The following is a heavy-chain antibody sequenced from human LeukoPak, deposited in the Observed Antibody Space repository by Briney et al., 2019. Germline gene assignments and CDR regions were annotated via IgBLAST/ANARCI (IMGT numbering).Heavy chain of an antibody. CDR1: GFKFSTYS. CDR3: ATDGQSSGWYGFDY. Sequence: GGSLRLSCAASGFKFSTYSMNWGRQAPGKGLEWVASITSPVGHIYYADSLKGRITISRDNAESSLYLQMNSLRAEDTAVYYCATDGQSSGWYGFDYWGQGTLVTVSS. V-gene: IGHV3-21*01. J-gene: IGHJ4*02. D-gene: IGHD6-19*01. CDR2: ITSPVGHI.